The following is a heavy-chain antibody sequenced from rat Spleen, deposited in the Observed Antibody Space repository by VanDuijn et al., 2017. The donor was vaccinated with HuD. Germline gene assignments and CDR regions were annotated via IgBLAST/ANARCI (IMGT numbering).Heavy chain of an antibody. J-gene: IGHJ3*01. CDR3: TTYPFGY. D-gene: IGHD1-4*01. Sequence: EVQLVESGGGLVQPGRSMKLSCAASGLSFSNYDMAWVLQAPTKGLEWVASISYDGTYTYYRDSVNGRFSVSRDNAKNTLYLQMDSLRSEDTATYYCTTYPFGYWGQGTLVTVSS. CDR2: ISYDGTYT. V-gene: IGHV5-20*01. CDR1: GLSFSNYD.